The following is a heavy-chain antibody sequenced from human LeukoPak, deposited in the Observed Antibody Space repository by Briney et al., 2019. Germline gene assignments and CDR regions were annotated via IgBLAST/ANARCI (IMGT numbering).Heavy chain of an antibody. Sequence: ASVKVSCKASGYTFTGYYMHWVRQAPGQGPEWMGWINPNSGGTNYAQKVQGRVTMTRDTSISTAYMELSRLRSDDTAVYYCARGLQTFYYSGMDVWGQGTTVTVSS. D-gene: IGHD4-11*01. CDR1: GYTFTGYY. CDR3: ARGLQTFYYSGMDV. J-gene: IGHJ6*02. CDR2: INPNSGGT. V-gene: IGHV1-2*02.